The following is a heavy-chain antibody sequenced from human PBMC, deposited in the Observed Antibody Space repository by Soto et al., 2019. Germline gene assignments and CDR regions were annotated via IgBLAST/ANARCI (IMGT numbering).Heavy chain of an antibody. CDR3: AREFYYYFWSGYRTRRNWFDP. V-gene: IGHV4-34*01. CDR2: INHSGST. D-gene: IGHD3-3*01. J-gene: IGHJ5*02. Sequence: SETLSLTCAVYGGSFSGYYWSWIRQPPGKGLEWIGEINHSGSTNYNPSLKSRVTISVDTSKNQFSLKLSSVTAADTAVYYCAREFYYYFWSGYRTRRNWFDPWAERTLVT. CDR1: GGSFSGYY.